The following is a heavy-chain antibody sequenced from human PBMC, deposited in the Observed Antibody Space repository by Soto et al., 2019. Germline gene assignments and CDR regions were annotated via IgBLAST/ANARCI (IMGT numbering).Heavy chain of an antibody. CDR3: ARSLGSYYYGVDV. Sequence: ASVKVSCKASGYTFNTYGISWVRQAPGQGLEWMGWISTYNGNTNYAQKLQDRITMTIDTSTTTGYMELGSLRSDDTAVYYCARSLGSYYYGVDVWGQGTTVTVSS. CDR2: ISTYNGNT. V-gene: IGHV1-18*01. CDR1: GYTFNTYG. J-gene: IGHJ6*02.